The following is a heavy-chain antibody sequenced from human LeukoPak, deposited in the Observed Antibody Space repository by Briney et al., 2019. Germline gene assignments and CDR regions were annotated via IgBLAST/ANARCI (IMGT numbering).Heavy chain of an antibody. CDR2: INPNSGGT. D-gene: IGHD2-21*02. V-gene: IGHV1-2*02. CDR3: ARTRTADHYLLY. J-gene: IGHJ4*02. Sequence: ASVKVSCKASGYTFTGYYMHWVRQAHGQGLEWMGWINPNSGGTNYAQKFQGRVTMTRDTSISTAYMELSRLTSDDTALYYCARTRTADHYLLYRGQGTLVTVSS. CDR1: GYTFTGYY.